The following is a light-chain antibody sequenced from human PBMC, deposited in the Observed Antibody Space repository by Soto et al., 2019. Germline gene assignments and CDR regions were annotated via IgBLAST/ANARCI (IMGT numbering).Light chain of an antibody. CDR2: LGS. Sequence: DIVMTQSPLSLPFTPGEPASISCRSSQSLLHSNGYNYLDWYLQRPGQSPQVLISLGSSRASGVPDRFSGSGSGTDFTLKISRVETEDVGVYYCMQALQHPMTFGQGTKLDIK. V-gene: IGKV2-28*01. J-gene: IGKJ2*01. CDR1: QSLLHSNGYNY. CDR3: MQALQHPMT.